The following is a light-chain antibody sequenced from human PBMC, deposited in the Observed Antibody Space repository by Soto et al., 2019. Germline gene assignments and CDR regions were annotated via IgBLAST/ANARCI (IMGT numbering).Light chain of an antibody. CDR1: QSINNR. CDR2: DAS. J-gene: IGKJ1*01. V-gene: IGKV1-5*01. CDR3: QQFIDGWT. Sequence: IQMTQSPSTLSASIGDRVTITCRASQSINNRLAWYQQMPGKAPNLLIYDASSLESGVPSRFRGSGSETEFTLTISGLQPDDFATYYRQQFIDGWTFGQGTKLEIK.